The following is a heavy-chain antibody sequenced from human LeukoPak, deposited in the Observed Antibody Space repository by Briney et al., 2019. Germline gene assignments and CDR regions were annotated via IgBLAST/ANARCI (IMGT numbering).Heavy chain of an antibody. CDR1: GFTFSSYW. J-gene: IGHJ4*02. Sequence: GGSLRLSCAASGFTFSSYWVHWVRQAPGKGLVWVSRINSDGSSTSYADSVKGRFTISRDNAKNTLYLQMNSLRAEDTAVYYCARAFGGGSGSYYNVGWGQGTLVTVSS. CDR3: ARAFGGGSGSYYNVG. V-gene: IGHV3-74*01. CDR2: INSDGSST. D-gene: IGHD3-10*01.